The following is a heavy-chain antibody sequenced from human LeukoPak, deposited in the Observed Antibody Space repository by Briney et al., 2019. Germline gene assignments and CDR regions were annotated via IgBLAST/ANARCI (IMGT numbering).Heavy chain of an antibody. CDR1: GFTFSSYA. Sequence: GGSLRLSCAASGFTFSSYAMHWVRQAPGKGLEWVAVISYDGSNKYYADSVKGRFTISRDNSKNTLYLQMNSLRAEDTAVYYCARSDYGDSLYYYYYYMDVWGKGTTVTISS. D-gene: IGHD4-17*01. CDR2: ISYDGSNK. V-gene: IGHV3-30*04. J-gene: IGHJ6*03. CDR3: ARSDYGDSLYYYYYYMDV.